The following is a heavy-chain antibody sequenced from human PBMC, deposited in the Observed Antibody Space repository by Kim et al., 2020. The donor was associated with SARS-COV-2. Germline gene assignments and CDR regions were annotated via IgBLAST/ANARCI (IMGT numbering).Heavy chain of an antibody. D-gene: IGHD2-15*01. Sequence: GGSLRLSCAASGFTFNSYALNWVRQAPGKGLEWVSAISGSGGSTFYADSVKGRFTISRDNSKNTLYLQMNSLRAEDTAVYYCAKRIDSRVNALDFWGQGTLVTVSS. CDR3: AKRIDSRVNALDF. CDR1: GFTFNSYA. CDR2: ISGSGGST. J-gene: IGHJ4*02. V-gene: IGHV3-23*01.